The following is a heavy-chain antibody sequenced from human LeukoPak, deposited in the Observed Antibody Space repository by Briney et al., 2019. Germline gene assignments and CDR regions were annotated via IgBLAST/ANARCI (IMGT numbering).Heavy chain of an antibody. CDR1: GGSISGYY. D-gene: IGHD1-1*01. CDR2: VTRTGDI. CDR3: ARLSLMNPQLSYWYFDV. Sequence: SETLSLTCSVSGGSISGYYWSWIRQPPGKGLEWIGEVTRTGDINYNPSLKSRVTLSLDASQNQFSLTVNSVTAADTAVYFCARLSLMNPQLSYWYFDVWGRGTLVTVSS. V-gene: IGHV4-34*01. J-gene: IGHJ2*01.